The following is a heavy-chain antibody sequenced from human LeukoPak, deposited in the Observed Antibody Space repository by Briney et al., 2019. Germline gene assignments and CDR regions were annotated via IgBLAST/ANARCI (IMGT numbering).Heavy chain of an antibody. Sequence: GGSLRLSCAASGIIFSNYWMHWVRQAPGKGLVWVSRINRDGSSTSYADSVKGRFTISRDNAKNTLYLQMNSLRAEDTAVYYCARGGGYSYGSFDYWGQGTMVTVSS. CDR3: ARGGGYSYGSFDY. V-gene: IGHV3-74*01. D-gene: IGHD5-18*01. J-gene: IGHJ4*03. CDR1: GIIFSNYW. CDR2: INRDGSST.